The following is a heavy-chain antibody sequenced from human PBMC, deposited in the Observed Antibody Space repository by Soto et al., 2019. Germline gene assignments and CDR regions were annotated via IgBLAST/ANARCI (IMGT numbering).Heavy chain of an antibody. CDR3: ARPNPQRGSGFLFAY. CDR1: GGTFSSYT. V-gene: IGHV1-69*02. Sequence: QVQLVQSGAEVKKPGSSVKVSCKASGGTFSSYTISWVRQAPGQGLEWMGRIIPILGITNYAQKFQGRVTITADKPPSTANRGRSSLRSGDTAVFYCARPNPQRGSGFLFAYWGQGTLVTVSP. J-gene: IGHJ4*02. CDR2: IIPILGIT. D-gene: IGHD2-21*01.